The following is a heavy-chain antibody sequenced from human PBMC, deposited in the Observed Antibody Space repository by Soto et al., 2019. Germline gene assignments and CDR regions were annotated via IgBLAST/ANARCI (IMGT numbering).Heavy chain of an antibody. D-gene: IGHD2-15*01. CDR1: GGSVSSGDYY. V-gene: IGHV4-30-4*01. J-gene: IGHJ5*02. CDR2: IYYSGST. CDR3: ARGFVLVLATPNWFDP. Sequence: SETLSLTCTVSGGSVSSGDYYWSWIRQPPGKGLELIGYIYYSGSTYYNPSLKSRLTMSVDTSKNQFSLKLTSVTAADTAVYYCARGFVLVLATPNWFDPWGQGTLVTVS.